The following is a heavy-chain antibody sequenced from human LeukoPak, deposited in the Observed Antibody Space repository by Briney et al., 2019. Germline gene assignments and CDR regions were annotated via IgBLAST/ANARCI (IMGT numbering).Heavy chain of an antibody. CDR3: ARDPGRVRGVIREYFDY. CDR1: GYTFTGYY. D-gene: IGHD3-10*01. V-gene: IGHV1-2*02. J-gene: IGHJ4*02. Sequence: GASVKVSCKASGYTFTGYYMHWVRQAPGQGLEWMGWTNPNSGGTNYAQKFQGRVTMTRDTSISTAYMELSRLRSDDTAVYYCARDPGRVRGVIREYFDYWGQGTLVTVSS. CDR2: TNPNSGGT.